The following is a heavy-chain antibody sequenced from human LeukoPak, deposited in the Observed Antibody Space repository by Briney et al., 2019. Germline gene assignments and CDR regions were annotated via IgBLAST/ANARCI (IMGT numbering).Heavy chain of an antibody. J-gene: IGHJ4*02. D-gene: IGHD3-22*01. V-gene: IGHV4-4*07. CDR3: AGNYDSRGYYFDY. CDR1: GGSISTYY. CDR2: IYTSGST. Sequence: SETLSLTCAVSGGSISTYYWSWIRQPPGKGLEWIGHIYTSGSTNYNPSFKSRVTMSVDTSKNQFSLKLSSVTAADTAVFYCAGNYDSRGYYFDYWGQGTLVTVSS.